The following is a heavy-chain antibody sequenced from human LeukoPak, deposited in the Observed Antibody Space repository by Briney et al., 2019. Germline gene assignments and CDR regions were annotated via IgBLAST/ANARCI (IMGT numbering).Heavy chain of an antibody. CDR3: ARGSGYPNWFDP. CDR1: GGSISSYY. J-gene: IGHJ5*02. D-gene: IGHD3-22*01. V-gene: IGHV4-59*01. Sequence: PSETLSLTCTVSGGSISSYYWSWIRQPPGKGLEWIGYIYYSGSTNCNPSLKSRVTISVDTSKNQFSLKLSSVTAADTAVYYCARGSGYPNWFDPWGQGTLVTVSS. CDR2: IYYSGST.